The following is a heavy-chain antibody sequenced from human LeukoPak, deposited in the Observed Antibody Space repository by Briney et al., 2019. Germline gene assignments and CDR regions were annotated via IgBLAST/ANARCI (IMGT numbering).Heavy chain of an antibody. CDR1: GFTLSSNS. V-gene: IGHV3-66*02. J-gene: IGHJ4*02. Sequence: GGSLRLSCAASGFTLSSNSMSWVRQAPGKGLEWVSVIYRGGSTYYADPVKGRFNISRDNYKNTLYLQMNSLRAEDTAVYYCARADPDPFDYWGQGGMVSVCS. CDR2: IYRGGST. CDR3: ARADPDPFDY.